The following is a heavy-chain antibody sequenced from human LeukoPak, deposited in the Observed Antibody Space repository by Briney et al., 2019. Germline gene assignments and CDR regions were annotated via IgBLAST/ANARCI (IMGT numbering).Heavy chain of an antibody. CDR2: IYYSGST. CDR3: ARGETYYDFWSGAFDI. CDR1: GGSISSYY. D-gene: IGHD3-3*01. Sequence: SETLSLTCTVSGGSISSYYWSWIRQPPGKGLEWLGYIYYSGSTNYNPSLKSRVTISVDTSKNQFSLKLSSVTAADTAVYYCARGETYYDFWSGAFDIWGQGTMVTVSS. V-gene: IGHV4-59*01. J-gene: IGHJ3*02.